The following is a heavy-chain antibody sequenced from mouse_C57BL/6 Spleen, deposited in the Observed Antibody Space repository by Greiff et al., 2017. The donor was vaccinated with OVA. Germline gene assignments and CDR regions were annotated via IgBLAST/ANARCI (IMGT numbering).Heavy chain of an antibody. J-gene: IGHJ1*03. CDR2: IRNKASGYTT. CDR3: ARKAGDWYFDV. CDR1: GFTFTDYY. Sequence: EVQLQESGGGLVQPGGSLSLSCAASGFTFTDYYMRWVRQPPGKALEWFGFIRNKASGYTTEYNVSVKGPFTISRDNYHSILHLRMNARRAEESSAYYCARKAGDWYFDVWGTGTTVTVSS. V-gene: IGHV7-3*01.